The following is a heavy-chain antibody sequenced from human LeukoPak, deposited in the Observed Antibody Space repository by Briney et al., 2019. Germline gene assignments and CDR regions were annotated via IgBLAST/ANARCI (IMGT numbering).Heavy chain of an antibody. CDR1: GFTFSSYD. CDR2: IGTAGDT. CDR3: ARDHCSGGSCYNWFDP. J-gene: IGHJ5*02. Sequence: GGSLRLSCAASGFTFSSYDMHWVRQATGKGLEWVSAIGTAGDTYYPGSVKGRFTISRENAKNSLYLQMNSLRAEDTAVYYCARDHCSGGSCYNWFDPWGQGTLVTVSS. D-gene: IGHD2-15*01. V-gene: IGHV3-13*01.